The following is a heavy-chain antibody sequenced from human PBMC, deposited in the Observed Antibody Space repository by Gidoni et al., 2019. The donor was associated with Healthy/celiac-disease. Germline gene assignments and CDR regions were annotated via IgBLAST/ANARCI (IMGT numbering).Heavy chain of an antibody. CDR2: IYYSGST. Sequence: QVQLQESGPGLVKPSETLSLTCTVSGGSISSYYWSWIRQPPGKGLEWIGYIYYSGSTNYNPSLKSRVTISVDTSKNQFSLKLSSVTAADTAVYYCARHDKLPVGATTANVAFDIWGQGTMVTVSS. J-gene: IGHJ3*02. V-gene: IGHV4-59*08. CDR1: GGSISSYY. CDR3: ARHDKLPVGATTANVAFDI. D-gene: IGHD1-26*01.